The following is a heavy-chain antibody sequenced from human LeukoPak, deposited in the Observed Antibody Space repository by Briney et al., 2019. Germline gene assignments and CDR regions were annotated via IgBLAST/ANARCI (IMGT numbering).Heavy chain of an antibody. Sequence: GGSLRLSCAASGFTFSNAWMSWVRQAPGKGLEWVGRIKSKTDGGTTDYAAPVKGRFTISRDDSKNTLYLQMNSLKTEDTAVYYCTTDFWSGYLHFDYWGQGTLVTVSS. CDR2: IKSKTDGGTT. CDR1: GFTFSNAW. D-gene: IGHD3-3*01. CDR3: TTDFWSGYLHFDY. J-gene: IGHJ4*02. V-gene: IGHV3-15*01.